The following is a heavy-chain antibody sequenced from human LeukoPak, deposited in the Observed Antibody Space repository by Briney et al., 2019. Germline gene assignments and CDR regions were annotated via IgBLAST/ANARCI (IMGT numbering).Heavy chain of an antibody. CDR1: GGSISSSSYY. D-gene: IGHD3-3*01. CDR3: VRQWLLYAETYFDY. Sequence: KPSETLSLTCTVSGGSISSSSYYWGWIRQPPGKGLEWIGSIYYSGSTYYNPSLKSRVTISVDTSKNQFSLKLSSATAADTAVYYCVRQWLLYAETYFDYWGQGTLVTVSS. CDR2: IYYSGST. J-gene: IGHJ4*02. V-gene: IGHV4-39*01.